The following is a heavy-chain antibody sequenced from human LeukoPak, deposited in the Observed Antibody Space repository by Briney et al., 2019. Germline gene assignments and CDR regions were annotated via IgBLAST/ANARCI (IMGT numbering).Heavy chain of an antibody. Sequence: ASVKVSCKASGATFSSYAISWVRKAPGQGLEWMGRIIPIFGTANYAQKFQGRVTITTDESTSTAYMELSSLRSEDTAVYYCGSGSYYNWFDPWGQGTLVTVSS. J-gene: IGHJ5*02. CDR1: GATFSSYA. D-gene: IGHD3-10*01. CDR3: GSGSYYNWFDP. CDR2: IIPIFGTA. V-gene: IGHV1-69*05.